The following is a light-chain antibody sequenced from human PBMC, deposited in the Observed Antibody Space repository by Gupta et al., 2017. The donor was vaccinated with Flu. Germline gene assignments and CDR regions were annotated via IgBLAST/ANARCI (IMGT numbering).Light chain of an antibody. CDR2: RAS. CDR3: QQYGNWPPWT. J-gene: IGKJ1*01. Sequence: VTLSVSPGERATLSCRASQSVTNNLAWFQQKPGQAPRLLIYRASTRATGIPARFSGSGSGTEFTLTISSLQSEDFAVYYCQQYGNWPPWTFGQGTKVEI. V-gene: IGKV3-15*01. CDR1: QSVTNN.